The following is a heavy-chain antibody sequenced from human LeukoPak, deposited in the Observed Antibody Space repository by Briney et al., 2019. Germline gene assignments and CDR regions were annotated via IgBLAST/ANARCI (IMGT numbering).Heavy chain of an antibody. J-gene: IGHJ4*02. V-gene: IGHV1-2*02. CDR3: ARVNTMYSSSWIGY. CDR1: GYTFTGYY. D-gene: IGHD6-13*01. Sequence: EASVKVSCKASGYTFTGYYIHWVRQAPGQGLEWMGWINPNSGGTNYAQKFQGRVTMTRDTSISTAYMELSRLRSDDTAVYYCARVNTMYSSSWIGYWGQGTLVTVSS. CDR2: INPNSGGT.